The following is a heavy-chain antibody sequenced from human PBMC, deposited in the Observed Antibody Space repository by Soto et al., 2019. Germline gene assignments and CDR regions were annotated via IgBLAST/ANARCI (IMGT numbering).Heavy chain of an antibody. CDR1: GFTFSSYT. CDR3: ARGYCSGGDCYYYYYMDV. Sequence: EVQLLESGGGLVQPGGSLRLSCAASGFTFSSYTMTWVRQAPGKGLEWVSGIRSRGDTIYYADSVKGRFTVSRDKSKNTLYLQLNSLRAEDTAVYYCARGYCSGGDCYYYYYMDVWGKGTTVTVSS. J-gene: IGHJ6*03. D-gene: IGHD2-21*02. CDR2: IRSRGDTI. V-gene: IGHV3-23*01.